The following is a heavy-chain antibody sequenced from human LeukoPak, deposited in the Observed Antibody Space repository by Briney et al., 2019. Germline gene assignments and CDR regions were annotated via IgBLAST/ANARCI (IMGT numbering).Heavy chain of an antibody. J-gene: IGHJ3*02. V-gene: IGHV3-15*01. Sequence: PGGSLRLSCAASGFTVSSNYMNWVRQAPGKGLGWVGRIKSKTEGGTTEYAAPVKGRFTVSRDDSKNTLYLQMNSLKTEDTAVYYCTRDTVLDALDIWGQGTMVTVSS. D-gene: IGHD2-15*01. CDR2: IKSKTEGGTT. CDR1: GFTVSSNY. CDR3: TRDTVLDALDI.